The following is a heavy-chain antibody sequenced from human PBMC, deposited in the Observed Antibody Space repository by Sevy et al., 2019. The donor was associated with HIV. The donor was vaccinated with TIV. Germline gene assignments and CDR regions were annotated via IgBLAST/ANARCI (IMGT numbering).Heavy chain of an antibody. CDR1: GGSISSTRHY. J-gene: IGHJ5*02. CDR2: RFYSGGA. CDR3: VRHPLGNWFDL. D-gene: IGHD3-16*01. Sequence: GSLRLSCNVSGGSISSTRHYWGWVRQSPGKTLEWIGSRFYSGGAYYNPSLQSRVTMSVDTSKNQFSLTVSSVTAADTAIYYCVRHPLGNWFDLWGQGIQVTVSS. V-gene: IGHV4-39*01.